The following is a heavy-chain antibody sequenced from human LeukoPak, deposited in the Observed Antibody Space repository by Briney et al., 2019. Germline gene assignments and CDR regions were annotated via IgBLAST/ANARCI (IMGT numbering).Heavy chain of an antibody. J-gene: IGHJ4*02. CDR3: VRRGSRSY. Sequence: GGSLRLSCAASGFIFSDYYMSWFRQAPGKGLEWISFISSGANSIYYADSVKGRFTISRDNAKNSLYLQMNSLRVDDTAVYYCVRRGSRSYWGQGTPVTVSS. CDR2: ISSGANSI. D-gene: IGHD3-16*02. V-gene: IGHV3-11*01. CDR1: GFIFSDYY.